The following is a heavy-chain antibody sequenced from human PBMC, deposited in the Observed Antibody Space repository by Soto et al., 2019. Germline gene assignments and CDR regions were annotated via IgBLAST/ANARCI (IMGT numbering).Heavy chain of an antibody. V-gene: IGHV3-15*07. CDR2: IKSKTDGGTT. CDR1: GFTFSNAW. D-gene: IGHD3-10*01. CDR3: TTDRRLGEEGRGYYYGMDV. J-gene: IGHJ6*02. Sequence: PGGSLRLSCAASGFTFSNAWMNWVRQAPGKGLEWVGRIKSKTDGGTTDYAAPVKGRFTISRDDSKNTLYLQMNSLKTEDTAVYYCTTDRRLGEEGRGYYYGMDVWGQGTTVTVSS.